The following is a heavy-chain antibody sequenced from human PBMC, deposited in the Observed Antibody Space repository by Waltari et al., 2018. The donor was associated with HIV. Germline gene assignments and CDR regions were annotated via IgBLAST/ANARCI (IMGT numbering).Heavy chain of an antibody. Sequence: ELYLLESGGGLVQPGGSLRVSCGGSGFTFKNYAVRWVRQAPGKGVELFSGVSEGGDSTYYADSVEGRFTISRDNSKNMLYLQMNGLRVEDTAVYYCAGEDDRGDFPWGQGTLVTVSA. J-gene: IGHJ5*02. V-gene: IGHV3-23*01. D-gene: IGHD2-21*01. CDR1: GFTFKNYA. CDR3: AGEDDRGDFP. CDR2: VSEGGDST.